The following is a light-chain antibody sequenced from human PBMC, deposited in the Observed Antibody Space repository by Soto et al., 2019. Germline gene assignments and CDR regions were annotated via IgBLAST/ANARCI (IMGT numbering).Light chain of an antibody. CDR3: SSYAGSSNV. CDR1: SRDVGGYNY. V-gene: IGLV2-8*01. CDR2: EVN. Sequence: QSALTQPASVSGSPGQSVAISCTGTSRDVGGYNYVSWYQQHPGKATKLMIYEVNKRPSGVPDRFSGSKSGNTASMTVSGLQAEDEADYYCSSYAGSSNVFGTGTKVTGL. J-gene: IGLJ1*01.